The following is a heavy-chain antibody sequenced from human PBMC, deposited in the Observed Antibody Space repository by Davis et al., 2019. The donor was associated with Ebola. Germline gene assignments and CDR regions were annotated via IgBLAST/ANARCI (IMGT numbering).Heavy chain of an antibody. CDR1: GFTFTRYS. Sequence: GESLKISCAASGFTFTRYSMNWVRQAPGKGLEWVSYIGPSSSTIYYADSVKGRFTISRDNAKNSLYLQMKSLSDEDTAVYYCARGGGGGLLDDYWGQGTLVTVSS. CDR2: IGPSSSTI. D-gene: IGHD3-16*01. CDR3: ARGGGGGLLDDY. V-gene: IGHV3-48*02. J-gene: IGHJ4*02.